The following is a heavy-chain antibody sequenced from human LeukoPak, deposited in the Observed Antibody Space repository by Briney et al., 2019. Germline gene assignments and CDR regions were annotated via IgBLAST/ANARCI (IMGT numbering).Heavy chain of an antibody. Sequence: GGSLRLSCTASGFTFSIFWMSWVRQAPGKGLEWVAKIEGDGSDKYYVDSVKGRFTISRDNAKKSLYLQMNSLRAEDTAVYYCARGGKRFAPWGQGTLVTVSS. D-gene: IGHD3-16*01. V-gene: IGHV3-7*01. CDR3: ARGGKRFAP. CDR2: IEGDGSDK. J-gene: IGHJ5*02. CDR1: GFTFSIFW.